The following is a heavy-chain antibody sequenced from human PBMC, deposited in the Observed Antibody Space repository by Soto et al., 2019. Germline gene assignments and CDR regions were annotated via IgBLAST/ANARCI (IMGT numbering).Heavy chain of an antibody. D-gene: IGHD6-6*01. V-gene: IGHV4-34*01. CDR1: GGSFRNYY. CDR2: VNHSGEA. Sequence: SETLSLTCGVYGGSFRNYYWIWVRQPPGKGLEWIGEVNHSGEATYNPSLQSRVTISLDTTNNHFSLKMTSVTAADTAIYFCARAERVRRSWFDSWGQGTQVTVSS. CDR3: ARAERVRRSWFDS. J-gene: IGHJ5*01.